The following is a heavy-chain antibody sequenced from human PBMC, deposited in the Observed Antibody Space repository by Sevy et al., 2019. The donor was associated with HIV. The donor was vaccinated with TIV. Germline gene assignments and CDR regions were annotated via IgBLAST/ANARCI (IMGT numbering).Heavy chain of an antibody. CDR3: ARHVYGVDNSAYYAFDY. CDR1: GDSITTGSYY. Sequence: SETLSLTCTVSGDSITTGSYYWGWIRQPPGKGLEWIGTIYYSGTTYYNPSVKSRVTMSVDTSKKQFSLKLGSVTAADTAVYWCARHVYGVDNSAYYAFDYWGRGTQVTVSS. V-gene: IGHV4-39*01. J-gene: IGHJ4*01. D-gene: IGHD3-22*01. CDR2: IYYSGTT.